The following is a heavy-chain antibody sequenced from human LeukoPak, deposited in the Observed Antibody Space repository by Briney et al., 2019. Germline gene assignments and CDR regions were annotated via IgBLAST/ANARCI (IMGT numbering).Heavy chain of an antibody. CDR1: GFTFSIYG. CDR3: ARDWKELGMDV. D-gene: IGHD1-1*01. Sequence: PGGSLRLSCAASGFTFSIYGMNWVRQAPGKGLEWISYISSGGTTIEYADSVKGRFTISRDTAKNSLYLQVNSLRDEDTAVYYCARDWKELGMDVWGQGTTVTVSS. CDR2: ISSGGTTI. V-gene: IGHV3-48*02. J-gene: IGHJ6*02.